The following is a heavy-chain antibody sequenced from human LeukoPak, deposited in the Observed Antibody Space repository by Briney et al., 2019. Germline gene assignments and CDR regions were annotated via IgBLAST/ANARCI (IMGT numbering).Heavy chain of an antibody. CDR2: ISSDGSST. Sequence: GGSLRLSCTASGFTFSRNWMHWVRQAPGKGLVWVSRISSDGSSTTYADSVKGRFTISRDNSKNTLYLQMSSLRAEDTALYYCARDDFAGDSSGYIDYWGQGTLVTVSS. CDR1: GFTFSRNW. J-gene: IGHJ4*02. CDR3: ARDDFAGDSSGYIDY. D-gene: IGHD3-22*01. V-gene: IGHV3-74*01.